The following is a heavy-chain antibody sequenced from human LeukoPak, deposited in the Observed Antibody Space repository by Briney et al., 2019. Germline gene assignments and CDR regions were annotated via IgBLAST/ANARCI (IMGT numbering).Heavy chain of an antibody. J-gene: IGHJ3*01. D-gene: IGHD2-2*01. Sequence: ASVKVSCKASGYTFTTYTIHWVRQAPGQRLEWMGWINAGNDKTKYSQKFQGRVTITRDTSASTAYMELSSLRSEDAAVYYCASGDLGYCSSTSCPTQGNAFDAWGQGTMVTVSS. CDR3: ASGDLGYCSSTSCPTQGNAFDA. CDR1: GYTFTTYT. CDR2: INAGNDKT. V-gene: IGHV1-3*01.